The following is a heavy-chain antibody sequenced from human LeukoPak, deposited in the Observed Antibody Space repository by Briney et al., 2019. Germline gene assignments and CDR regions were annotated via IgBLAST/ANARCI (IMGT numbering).Heavy chain of an antibody. D-gene: IGHD1/OR15-1a*01. CDR2: IRSSGDST. Sequence: PGGALRLSCAASGFIFSNYAMSWGRQAPGKGLEWGSGIRSSGDSTYYADSGRGRFTISRDNSKNTLYFQMNRLRAEEKALYYCAKGNWNKLEVFDYWGQGTLVTVSS. J-gene: IGHJ4*02. V-gene: IGHV3-23*01. CDR3: AKGNWNKLEVFDY. CDR1: GFIFSNYA.